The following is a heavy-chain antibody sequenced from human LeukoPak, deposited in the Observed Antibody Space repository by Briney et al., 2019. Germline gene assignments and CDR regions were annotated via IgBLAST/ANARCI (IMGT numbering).Heavy chain of an antibody. V-gene: IGHV4-59*01. J-gene: IGHJ4*02. CDR3: AREGSSGWYYFDY. CDR1: GGSISSYY. Sequence: SETLSLTCTVPGGSISSYYWSWIRQPPGKGLEWIGYIYYSGSTNYNPSLKSRVTISVDTSKNQFSLKLSSVTAADTAVYYCAREGSSGWYYFDYWGQGTLVTVSS. CDR2: IYYSGST. D-gene: IGHD6-19*01.